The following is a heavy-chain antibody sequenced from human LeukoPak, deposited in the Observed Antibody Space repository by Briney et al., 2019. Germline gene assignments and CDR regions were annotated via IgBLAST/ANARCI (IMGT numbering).Heavy chain of an antibody. D-gene: IGHD6-19*01. V-gene: IGHV3-23*01. CDR2: ISGSGGST. Sequence: GGSLRLSCAASGFTFSSYAMSWVRQAPGKGLEWVSAISGSGGSTYYADSVKGRFTISRDNSKNTLYLQMNSLRAEDTAVYYCAKSIYSSGWYGRDGFDIWGQGTTVTVSS. CDR3: AKSIYSSGWYGRDGFDI. CDR1: GFTFSSYA. J-gene: IGHJ3*02.